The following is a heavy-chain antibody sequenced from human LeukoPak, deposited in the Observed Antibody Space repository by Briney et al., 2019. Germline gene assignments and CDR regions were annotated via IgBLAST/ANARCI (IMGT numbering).Heavy chain of an antibody. CDR1: GYTFTGYY. CDR3: ARGQWELRAFDY. D-gene: IGHD1-26*01. CDR2: IIPIFGAA. V-gene: IGHV1-69*05. Sequence: GASVKVSCKASGYTFTGYYMHWVRQAPGQGLEWMGGIIPIFGAANYAQKFQGRVTITTDESTSTAYMELSSLRSEDTAVYYCARGQWELRAFDYWGQGTLVTVSS. J-gene: IGHJ4*02.